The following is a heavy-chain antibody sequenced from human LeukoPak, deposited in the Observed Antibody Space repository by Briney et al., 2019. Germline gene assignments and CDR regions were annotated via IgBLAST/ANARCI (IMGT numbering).Heavy chain of an antibody. Sequence: GASAKVSCKASGYTFTGYYMHWVRQAPGQGLEWMGWINPNSGGTNYAQKFQGRVTMTRDTSISTAYMGLSRLRSDDTAVYYCARVPYYYDSSGAITFDYWGQGTLVTVSS. J-gene: IGHJ4*02. CDR3: ARVPYYYDSSGAITFDY. V-gene: IGHV1-2*02. CDR2: INPNSGGT. CDR1: GYTFTGYY. D-gene: IGHD3-22*01.